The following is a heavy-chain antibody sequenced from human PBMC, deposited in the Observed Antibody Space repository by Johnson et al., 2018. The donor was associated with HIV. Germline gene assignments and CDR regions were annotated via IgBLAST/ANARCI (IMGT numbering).Heavy chain of an antibody. CDR2: IWYDGSNK. CDR1: GFTFSSYG. J-gene: IGHJ3*02. CDR3: ARTSSGSRNALDI. V-gene: IGHV3-33*01. D-gene: IGHD3-10*01. Sequence: QVQLVESGGGVVQPGRSLRLSCAASGFTFSSYGMHWVRQAPGKGLEWVAVIWYDGSNKYYAESVKGRFTISRDNANNSLHLQMNRLRAEDTAVYYCARTSSGSRNALDIWGLGTMVTVSS.